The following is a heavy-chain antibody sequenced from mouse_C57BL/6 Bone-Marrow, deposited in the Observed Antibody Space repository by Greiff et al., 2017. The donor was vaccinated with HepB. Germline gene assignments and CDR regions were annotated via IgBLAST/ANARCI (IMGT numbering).Heavy chain of an antibody. Sequence: EVQGVESGGDLVKPGGSLKLSCAASGFTFSSYGMSWVRQTPDKRLEWVATISSGGSYTYYPDSVKGRVTISRDNAKNTLYLQMSSLKSEDTAMYYCARLGRVDYWGQGTTLTVSS. CDR1: GFTFSSYG. J-gene: IGHJ2*01. V-gene: IGHV5-6*01. D-gene: IGHD4-1*01. CDR3: ARLGRVDY. CDR2: ISSGGSYT.